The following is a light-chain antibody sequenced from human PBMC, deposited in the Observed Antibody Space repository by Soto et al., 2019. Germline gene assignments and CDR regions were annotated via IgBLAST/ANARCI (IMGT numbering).Light chain of an antibody. CDR1: SGDIGDYNY. CDR2: DVS. CDR3: CSYTRSGTLI. J-gene: IGLJ1*01. V-gene: IGLV2-14*01. Sequence: QSALTQPASVSGSPGQSITISCVGTSGDIGDYNYVSWYQQHPGKVPKVIIYDVSNRPSGVSYRFSGTKSGNTASLTVSGLQAEYEAEYYCCSYTRSGTLIFGTGTKVTVL.